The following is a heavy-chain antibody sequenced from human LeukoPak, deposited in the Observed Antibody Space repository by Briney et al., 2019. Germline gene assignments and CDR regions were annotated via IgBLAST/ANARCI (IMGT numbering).Heavy chain of an antibody. CDR2: IYYSGST. D-gene: IGHD3-3*01. CDR1: GGSISSSSYS. Sequence: TETLSLTCTVSGGSISSSSYSWGWIRQPPGKGLERIGSIYYSGSTYYNPSLKSRVTISVDTSKNQFSLKLSSVTAADTGVYYCARPANTLEGDAFDIWGQGTMVSVSS. V-gene: IGHV4-39*01. CDR3: ARPANTLEGDAFDI. J-gene: IGHJ3*02.